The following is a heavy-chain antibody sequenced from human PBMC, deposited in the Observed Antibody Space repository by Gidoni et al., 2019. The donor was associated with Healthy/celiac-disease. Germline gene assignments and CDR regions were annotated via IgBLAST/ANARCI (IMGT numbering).Heavy chain of an antibody. V-gene: IGHV3-23*01. CDR1: GFTFSSYA. Sequence: EVQLLESGGGLVQPGGSLRLSCAASGFTFSSYAMSWVRQAPGKGLEWVSAISGSGGSTYYADSVKGRFTISRDNSKNTLYLQMNSLRAEDTAVYYCAKDGGYYDSSGYYAPLGFDYWGQGTLVTVSS. CDR2: ISGSGGST. D-gene: IGHD3-22*01. CDR3: AKDGGYYDSSGYYAPLGFDY. J-gene: IGHJ4*02.